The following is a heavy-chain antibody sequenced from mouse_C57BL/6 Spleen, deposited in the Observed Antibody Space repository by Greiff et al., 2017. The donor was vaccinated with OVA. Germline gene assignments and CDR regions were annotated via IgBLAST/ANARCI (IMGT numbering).Heavy chain of an antibody. CDR2: IRNKANGYTT. Sequence: DVKLVESGGGLVQPGGSLSLSCAASGFTFTDYYMSWVRQPPGKALEWLGFIRNKANGYTTEYSASVKGRFTISRDNSQSILYLQMNALRAEDSATYYCARYHFTTVVHWYFDVWGTGTTVTVSS. CDR3: ARYHFTTVVHWYFDV. J-gene: IGHJ1*03. D-gene: IGHD1-1*01. V-gene: IGHV7-3*01. CDR1: GFTFTDYY.